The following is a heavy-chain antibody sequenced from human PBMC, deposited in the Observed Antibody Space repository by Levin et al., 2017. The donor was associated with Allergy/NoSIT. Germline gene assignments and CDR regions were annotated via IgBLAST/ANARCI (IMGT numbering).Heavy chain of an antibody. CDR2: ISYDGSNK. D-gene: IGHD1-14*01. J-gene: IGHJ3*02. CDR3: APEPDAFDI. Sequence: GGSLRLSCAASGFTFSSYAMHWVRQAPGKGLEWVAVISYDGSNKYYADSVKGRFTISRDNSKNTLYLQMNSLRAEDTAVYYCAPEPDAFDIWGQGTMVTVSS. V-gene: IGHV3-30-3*01. CDR1: GFTFSSYA.